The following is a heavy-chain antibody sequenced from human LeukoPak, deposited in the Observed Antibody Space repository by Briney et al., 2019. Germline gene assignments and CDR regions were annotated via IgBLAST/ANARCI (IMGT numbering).Heavy chain of an antibody. CDR1: GNSISSYNYY. D-gene: IGHD3-22*01. Sequence: SQTLSLTCTVSGNSISSYNYYWSWVRQPAGKGLEWIGRVYPSGNTNYNPYNPSLTGRVTISIDASRNQFSLILTSVTAADTAVYYCARVPHYYDSSGYIDAFDIWGQGTMVTVSS. J-gene: IGHJ3*02. CDR2: VYPSGNT. V-gene: IGHV4-61*02. CDR3: ARVPHYYDSSGYIDAFDI.